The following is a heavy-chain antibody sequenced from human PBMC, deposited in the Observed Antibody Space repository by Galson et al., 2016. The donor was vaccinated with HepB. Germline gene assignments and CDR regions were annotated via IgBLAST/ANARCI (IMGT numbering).Heavy chain of an antibody. V-gene: IGHV3-9*01. CDR2: ISWNSDTI. Sequence: LRLSCAVSGFAFDDYAVHWVRQAPGKGLEWVSGISWNSDTIAYADSVKGRFTISRDNAKSSLYLQMNSLRGEDTALYYCVKVSYGMDVWGQGTTVTVSS. J-gene: IGHJ6*02. CDR1: GFAFDDYA. CDR3: VKVSYGMDV.